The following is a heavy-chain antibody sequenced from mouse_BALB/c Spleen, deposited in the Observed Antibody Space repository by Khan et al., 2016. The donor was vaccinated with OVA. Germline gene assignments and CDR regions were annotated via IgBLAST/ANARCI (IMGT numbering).Heavy chain of an antibody. V-gene: IGHV1S136*01. D-gene: IGHD1-1*02. CDR2: INPHNDGT. Sequence: VQLKESGPELVKPGASVKMSCKASGYSFTSYVIHWVQQKPGQGLEWIGYINPHNDGTKYNEKFKGKATLTSDKSSSPAYMEPSSLNSEDSAVQFCARGPYGRYWDFDVWGAGTTVTVSP. CDR3: ARGPYGRYWDFDV. CDR1: GYSFTSYV. J-gene: IGHJ1*01.